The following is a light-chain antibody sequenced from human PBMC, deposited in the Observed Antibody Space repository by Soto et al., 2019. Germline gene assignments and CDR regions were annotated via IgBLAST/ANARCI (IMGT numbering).Light chain of an antibody. Sequence: EIVLTQSPGTLSVSSGESATLSCRASQSVTSNYVAWYQQKPGLPPRLLIFGASNRATGIPDRFSGGVSWTDFTLTISRLEPEDFALYICQQYGSSPYTFGLGTKLE. CDR2: GAS. CDR3: QQYGSSPYT. J-gene: IGKJ2*01. CDR1: QSVTSNY. V-gene: IGKV3-20*01.